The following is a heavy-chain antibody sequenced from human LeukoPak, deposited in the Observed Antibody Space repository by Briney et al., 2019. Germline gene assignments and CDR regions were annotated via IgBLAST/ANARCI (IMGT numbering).Heavy chain of an antibody. CDR1: GFTLSEYG. CDR3: ARDRINMMVLVHDSGLDL. CDR2: PSYDGSDR. Sequence: GGSLRLSCAASGFTLSEYGIHWVRQAPGKGLEWVAVPSYDGSDRYYADSVNGRFTISRDISSDTVSLQMNSLRVEDTALYFCARDRINMMVLVHDSGLDLWGQGTLVTVSS. D-gene: IGHD3-22*01. V-gene: IGHV3-30*16. J-gene: IGHJ5*02.